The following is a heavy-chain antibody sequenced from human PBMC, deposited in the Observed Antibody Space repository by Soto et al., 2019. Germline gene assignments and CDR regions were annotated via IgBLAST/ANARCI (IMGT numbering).Heavy chain of an antibody. CDR3: ARDMGYCSGTNCYNPLVDY. CDR1: GYTFITYA. V-gene: IGHV1-3*01. Sequence: ASVKVSCKASGYTFITYAMHWVRQAPGQRPEWMGWINAGNGNTKYSQKFQGRVTITRDTSASTAYMELSSLRSEDTAVYYCARDMGYCSGTNCYNPLVDYWGQGALVTVSS. J-gene: IGHJ4*02. CDR2: INAGNGNT. D-gene: IGHD2-2*02.